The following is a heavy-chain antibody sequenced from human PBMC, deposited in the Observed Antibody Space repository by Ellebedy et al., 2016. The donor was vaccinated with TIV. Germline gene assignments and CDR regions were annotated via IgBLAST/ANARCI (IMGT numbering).Heavy chain of an antibody. CDR1: GFTFSSYA. Sequence: GGSLRLXCAASGFTFSSYAMHWVRQAPGKGLEWVAVIWYDGSNKYYADSVKGRFTISRDNSKNTLYLQMNSLRAEDTAVYYCAKAHRPYYYDSSGYYPYYYYYYGMDVWGQGTTVTVSS. D-gene: IGHD3-22*01. CDR3: AKAHRPYYYDSSGYYPYYYYYYGMDV. CDR2: IWYDGSNK. V-gene: IGHV3-33*06. J-gene: IGHJ6*02.